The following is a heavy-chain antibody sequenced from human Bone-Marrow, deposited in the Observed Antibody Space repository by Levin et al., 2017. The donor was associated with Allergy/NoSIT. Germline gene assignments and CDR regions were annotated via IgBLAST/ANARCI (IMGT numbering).Heavy chain of an antibody. CDR3: ARSKILWWYFDL. CDR1: GFTFSSYA. Sequence: GGSLRLSCAASGFTFSSYAMHWVRQAPGKGLEYVSAISSNGGSTYYADSVKGRFTISRDNSKNTLYLQMGSLRAEDMAVYYCARSKILWWYFDLWGRGTLVTVSS. CDR2: ISSNGGST. V-gene: IGHV3-64*02. J-gene: IGHJ2*01. D-gene: IGHD2-21*01.